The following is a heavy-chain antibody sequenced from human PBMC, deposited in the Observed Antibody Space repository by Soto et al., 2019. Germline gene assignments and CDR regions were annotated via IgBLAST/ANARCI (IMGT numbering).Heavy chain of an antibody. J-gene: IGHJ6*03. D-gene: IGHD3-3*01. V-gene: IGHV4-39*01. Sequence: SETLSLTCTVSGGSISSSSYYWGWIRQPPGKGLEWIGSIYYSGSTYYNPSLKSRVTISVDTSKNQFSLKLSSVTAADTAVYYCARPVTNYDFWNTLGSDYYYYMDVWGKGTTVTVSS. CDR3: ARPVTNYDFWNTLGSDYYYYMDV. CDR1: GGSISSSSYY. CDR2: IYYSGST.